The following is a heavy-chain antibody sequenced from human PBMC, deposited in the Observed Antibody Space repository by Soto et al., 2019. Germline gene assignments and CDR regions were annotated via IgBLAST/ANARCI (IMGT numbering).Heavy chain of an antibody. J-gene: IGHJ6*02. V-gene: IGHV4-61*01. CDR3: ARGVGFGYYYYHMDL. Sequence: SETLPRTCTVSGESVTSVRDYWSWIRQPPGKGLEWIGYIYYSASADYNPSLGSRVTISIDTSKNQFSLKLTSVTAADTAVYYCARGVGFGYYYYHMDLWGQGTTVT. CDR1: GESVTSVRDY. D-gene: IGHD3-10*01. CDR2: IYYSASA.